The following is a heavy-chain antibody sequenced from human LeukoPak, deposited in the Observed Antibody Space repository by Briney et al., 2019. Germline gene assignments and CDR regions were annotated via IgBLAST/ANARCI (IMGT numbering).Heavy chain of an antibody. D-gene: IGHD4-17*01. J-gene: IGHJ4*02. CDR3: ARDPLRERQTGYFDY. CDR2: ISYDGSNK. CDR1: GFTFNNYA. Sequence: PGGSLRLSRAASGFTFNNYAMHWVRQAPGKGLEWVAVISYDGSNKYYADSVKGRFTTSRDNSKNTLYLQMNSLRAEDTAVYYCARDPLRERQTGYFDYWGQGTLVTAFS. V-gene: IGHV3-30*04.